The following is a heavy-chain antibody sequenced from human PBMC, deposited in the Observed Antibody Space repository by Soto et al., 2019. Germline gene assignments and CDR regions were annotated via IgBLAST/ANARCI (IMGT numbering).Heavy chain of an antibody. D-gene: IGHD6-6*01. Sequence: ASVNVSFKSSGYTFTGYYIHWVRQAPGQGLEWMGWINPNSGGTNYAQKFQGWVTMTRDTSISTAYMELSRLRSDDTAVYYCARGPRGIAARRDLDYWGQGTLVTVSS. CDR3: ARGPRGIAARRDLDY. V-gene: IGHV1-2*04. CDR1: GYTFTGYY. J-gene: IGHJ4*02. CDR2: INPNSGGT.